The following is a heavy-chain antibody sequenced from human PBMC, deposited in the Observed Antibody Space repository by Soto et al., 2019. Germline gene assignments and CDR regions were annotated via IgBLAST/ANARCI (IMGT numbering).Heavy chain of an antibody. CDR3: ARDPEVGTMIVD. D-gene: IGHD3-22*01. CDR1: GYRFACDC. J-gene: IGHJ4*02. Sequence: LKISSKGSGYRFACDCITWVRHKPGKGLEWMGRIDPSDSQTYYSPSSRGHVTISATKSITTVFLQWSSLRSEDTAVYYCARDPEVGTMIVDWGQGTLVTVSS. CDR2: IDPSDSQT. V-gene: IGHV5-10-1*01.